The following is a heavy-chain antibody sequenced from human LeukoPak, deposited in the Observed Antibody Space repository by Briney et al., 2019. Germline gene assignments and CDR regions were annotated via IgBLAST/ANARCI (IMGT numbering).Heavy chain of an antibody. D-gene: IGHD4-23*01. CDR1: GFTFGNYA. V-gene: IGHV3-30*04. Sequence: GGSLRLSCAASGFTFGNYAIHWVRQAPGKGLQWVAVISYDGSKKDSADSVKGRFIISRDNSKHTLYLQMNSLRAEDTAVYYCARGARKGDDYGGFFDYWGQGTLVTVSS. CDR2: ISYDGSKK. J-gene: IGHJ4*02. CDR3: ARGARKGDDYGGFFDY.